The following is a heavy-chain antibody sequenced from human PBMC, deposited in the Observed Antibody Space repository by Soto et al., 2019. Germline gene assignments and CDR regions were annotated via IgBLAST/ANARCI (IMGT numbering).Heavy chain of an antibody. CDR3: AKEAAYCSSTSCPTPYYYYGMDV. V-gene: IGHV3-23*01. D-gene: IGHD2-2*01. CDR2: ISGSGGST. J-gene: IGHJ6*02. CDR1: GFTFSSYA. Sequence: GGSLRLSCAASGFTFSSYAMSWVRQAPGKGLEWVSAISGSGGSTYYADSVKGRFTISRDSSKNTLYLQMNSLRAEDTAVYYCAKEAAYCSSTSCPTPYYYYGMDVWGQGXTVTVYS.